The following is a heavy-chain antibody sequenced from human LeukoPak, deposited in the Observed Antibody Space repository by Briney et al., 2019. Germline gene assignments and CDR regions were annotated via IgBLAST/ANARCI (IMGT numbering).Heavy chain of an antibody. CDR2: IYPGDSDT. D-gene: IGHD2-15*01. V-gene: IGHV5-51*01. CDR3: ATGVCSGGSCYGDAFDI. J-gene: IGHJ3*02. CDR1: GYSFTSYW. Sequence: GESPKISCKGSGYSFTSYWIGWVRQMPGKGLEWMGIIYPGDSDTRYSPSFQGQVTISADKSISTAYLQWSSLKASDTAMYYCATGVCSGGSCYGDAFDIWGQGTMVTVSS.